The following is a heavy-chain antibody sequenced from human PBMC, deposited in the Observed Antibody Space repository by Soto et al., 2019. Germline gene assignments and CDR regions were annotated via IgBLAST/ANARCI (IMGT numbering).Heavy chain of an antibody. CDR3: AEGSTVVTPGAFDI. CDR2: IYYSGSTYYSGST. CDR1: GGSISSGGYY. V-gene: IGHV4-31*03. J-gene: IGHJ3*02. D-gene: IGHD4-17*01. Sequence: QVQLQESGPGLVKPSQTLSLTCTVSGGSISSGGYYWSWIRQHPGKGLEWIGYIYYSGSTYYSGSTYYTPSLKSRVTISVDTSKNQFSLKLNSVTAADTAVYYCAEGSTVVTPGAFDIWGQGTMVTVSS.